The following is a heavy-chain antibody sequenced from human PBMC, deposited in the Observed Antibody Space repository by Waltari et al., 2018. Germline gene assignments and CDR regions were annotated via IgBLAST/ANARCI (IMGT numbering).Heavy chain of an antibody. V-gene: IGHV3-23*03. J-gene: IGHJ4*02. CDR3: AGCDYGWQYYFDY. CDR2: IYSGGSST. CDR1: GFTFSSYA. Sequence: EVQLLESGGGLVQPGGSLRLSCAASGFTFSSYAMSWVRQAPGKGLEWVSVIYSGGSSTYYADSVKGRFTISRDNSKNTLYLQMNSLRAEDTAVYYCAGCDYGWQYYFDYWGQGTLVTVSS. D-gene: IGHD4-17*01.